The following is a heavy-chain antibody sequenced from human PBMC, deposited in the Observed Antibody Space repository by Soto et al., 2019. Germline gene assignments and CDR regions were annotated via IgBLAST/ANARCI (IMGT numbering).Heavy chain of an antibody. V-gene: IGHV3-30*18. D-gene: IGHD3-22*01. CDR2: ISYDGSNK. CDR1: GFTFSSYG. Sequence: QVQLVESGGGVVQPGRSLRLSCAASGFTFSSYGMHWVRQAPGKGLEWVAVISYDGSNKYYADSVKGRFTISRDNSKNTLYLQMNSLRAEDTAVYYCAKDRYYDSSGYSTNLLYYFDYWGQGTLVTVSS. CDR3: AKDRYYDSSGYSTNLLYYFDY. J-gene: IGHJ4*02.